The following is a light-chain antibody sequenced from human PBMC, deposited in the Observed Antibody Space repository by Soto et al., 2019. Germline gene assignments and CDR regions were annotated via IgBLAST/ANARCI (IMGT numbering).Light chain of an antibody. CDR2: AAS. CDR3: QQYGTSPPIT. J-gene: IGKJ2*01. CDR1: ERVSSSY. V-gene: IGKV3-20*01. Sequence: EVVLTQSPDTLSWSPGERATLSCRASERVSSSYFAWYQQKPGQAPRLLIYAASRRAAGIPDRFSGGGSETDFSLTISRLEPEDFAVYYCQQYGTSPPITFGQGTKVEIK.